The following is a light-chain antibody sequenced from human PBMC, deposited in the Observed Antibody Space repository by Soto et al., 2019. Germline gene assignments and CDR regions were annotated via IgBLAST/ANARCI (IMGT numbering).Light chain of an antibody. J-gene: IGKJ4*01. Sequence: EILLTQSPGTLSLSPGDRATLSCRASQSLGSTFLAWYQQKSGQSPRLLIYGASDRATDVPDRFSGSGSGADFTLTISRLEPEDFAVYFCQRYGRLPLSFGGGTKVEIK. V-gene: IGKV3-20*01. CDR2: GAS. CDR1: QSLGSTF. CDR3: QRYGRLPLS.